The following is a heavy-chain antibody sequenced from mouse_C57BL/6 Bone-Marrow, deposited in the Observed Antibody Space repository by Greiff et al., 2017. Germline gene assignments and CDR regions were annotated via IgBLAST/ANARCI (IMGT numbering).Heavy chain of an antibody. Sequence: EVMLVESGGGLVQPGGSLKLSCAASGFTFSDYGMAWVRQAPRKGPEWVAFISNLAYSIYYADTVTGRFTISRENATNTLYLEMSSLRSEDTAMYYCARQVYGSSYAMDYWGQGTSVTVSS. CDR3: ARQVYGSSYAMDY. CDR1: GFTFSDYG. V-gene: IGHV5-15*01. CDR2: ISNLAYSI. D-gene: IGHD1-1*01. J-gene: IGHJ4*01.